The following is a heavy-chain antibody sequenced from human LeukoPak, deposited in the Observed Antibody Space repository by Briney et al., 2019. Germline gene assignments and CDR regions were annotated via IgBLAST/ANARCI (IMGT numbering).Heavy chain of an antibody. CDR1: GMTLSSHW. CDR2: IKQDGSEK. D-gene: IGHD6-19*01. Sequence: GGSLRLSCAASGMTLSSHWMSWVRQAPGKGLEWVANIKQDGSEKYYVDSVKGRFTISGDNAKNSLYLQMNSLRAEDTAVYYCARKGSTGWYFDSWGQGTLVTVSS. CDR3: ARKGSTGWYFDS. V-gene: IGHV3-7*01. J-gene: IGHJ4*02.